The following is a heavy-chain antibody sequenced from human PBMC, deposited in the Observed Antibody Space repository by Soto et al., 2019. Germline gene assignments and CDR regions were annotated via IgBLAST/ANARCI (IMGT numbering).Heavy chain of an antibody. CDR1: GFTFSSYG. V-gene: IGHV3-33*01. D-gene: IGHD3-10*01. CDR2: IWYDGSNK. Sequence: VGSLRLSCAASGFTFSSYGMHWVRQAPGKGLEWVAVIWYDGSNKYYGDSVKGRFTISRDNSKNTLYLQMNSLRAEDTAVYYCARDRAPRAGRINYYLDVWGKGTTVTVSS. CDR3: ARDRAPRAGRINYYLDV. J-gene: IGHJ6*03.